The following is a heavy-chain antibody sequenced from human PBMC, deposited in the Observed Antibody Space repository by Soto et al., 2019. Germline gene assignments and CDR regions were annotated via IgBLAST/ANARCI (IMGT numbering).Heavy chain of an antibody. J-gene: IGHJ4*02. V-gene: IGHV3-73*01. CDR3: TRTFDGSDSFPPDFDF. D-gene: IGHD2-21*01. CDR1: GFTFSGSA. Sequence: PGGSLRLSCAASGFTFSGSAMHWVRQASGKGLEWVGQIRRKAKSYATEYVASVKGRFTISRDDSKNMAYLQMNSLKTEDTAVYYFTRTFDGSDSFPPDFDFWGQGTLVTVSP. CDR2: IRRKAKSYAT.